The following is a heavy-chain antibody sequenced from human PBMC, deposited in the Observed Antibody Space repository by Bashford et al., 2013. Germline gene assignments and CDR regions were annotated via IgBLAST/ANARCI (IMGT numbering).Heavy chain of an antibody. V-gene: IGHV4-34*01. CDR3: ARGRTTIFGVIRGVGADY. J-gene: IGHJ4*02. D-gene: IGHD3-3*01. CDR1: VGPSVVTT. Sequence: SSETLSLTCAVYVGPSVVTTGAGSASPHGKGLEWIGEINHRGTTNHNPSLKSRVTISIDMSKEEFSLLLSSVTAADTAVYYCARGRTTIFGVIRGVGADYWGQGTLVTVSS. CDR2: INHRGTT.